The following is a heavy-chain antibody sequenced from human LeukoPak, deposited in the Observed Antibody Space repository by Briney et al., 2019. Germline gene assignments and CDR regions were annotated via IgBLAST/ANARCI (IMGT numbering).Heavy chain of an antibody. CDR3: ARGRSAVAGNY. CDR2: INRSGST. J-gene: IGHJ4*02. D-gene: IGHD6-19*01. CDR1: GGSFSGYY. Sequence: SETLSLTCAVYGGSFSGYYWSWIRQPPGKGLEWIGEINRSGSTNYNPSLKSRVTISVDTSKNQFSLKLSSVTAADTAVYYCARGRSAVAGNYWGQGTLVTVSS. V-gene: IGHV4-34*01.